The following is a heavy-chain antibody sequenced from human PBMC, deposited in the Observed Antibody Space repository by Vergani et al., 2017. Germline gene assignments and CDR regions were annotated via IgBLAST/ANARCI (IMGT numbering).Heavy chain of an antibody. V-gene: IGHV1-69*01. CDR3: ARVGCSGGSCYSPADY. J-gene: IGHJ4*02. CDR1: GGTFSSYA. D-gene: IGHD2-15*01. CDR2: IIPIFGTA. Sequence: QVQLVQSGAEVKKPGSSVKVSCKASGGTFSSYAISWVRQAPGQGLEWMGGIIPIFGTANYAQKFQGRVMITADESTSTAYMELSSLRSEDTAVYYCARVGCSGGSCYSPADYWGQGTLVTVSS.